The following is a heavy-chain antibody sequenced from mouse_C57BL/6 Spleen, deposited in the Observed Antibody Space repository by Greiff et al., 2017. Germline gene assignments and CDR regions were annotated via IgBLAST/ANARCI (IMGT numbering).Heavy chain of an antibody. CDR3: ARSPIYYDYAPGYWYFDG. CDR2: ISSGSSTI. V-gene: IGHV5-17*01. Sequence: EVKLQESGGGLVKPGGSLKLSCAASGFTFSDYGMHWVRQAPEKGLEWVAYISSGSSTIYYADTVKGRFTISRDNAKNTLFLQMTSLRSEDTAMYYCARSPIYYDYAPGYWYFDGWGTGTTVTVSS. D-gene: IGHD2-4*01. J-gene: IGHJ1*03. CDR1: GFTFSDYG.